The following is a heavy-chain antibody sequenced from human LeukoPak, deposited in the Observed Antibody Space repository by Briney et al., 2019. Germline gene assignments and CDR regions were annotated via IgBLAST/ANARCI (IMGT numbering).Heavy chain of an antibody. D-gene: IGHD2-2*01. CDR1: GYTFTSYG. CDR2: ISAYNGKT. Sequence: GASVKVSCKASGYTFTSYGISWVRQVPGQGLEWMGWISAYNGKTNYAQKLQGRVTMTTDTSTSTAYMELRSLRSDDTAAYYCARVVVPAAMEYYYYYYMDVWGKGTTVTVSS. V-gene: IGHV1-18*01. J-gene: IGHJ6*03. CDR3: ARVVVPAAMEYYYYYYMDV.